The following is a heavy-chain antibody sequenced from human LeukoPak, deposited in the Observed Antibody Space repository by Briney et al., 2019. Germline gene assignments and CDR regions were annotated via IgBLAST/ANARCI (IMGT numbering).Heavy chain of an antibody. J-gene: IGHJ6*02. V-gene: IGHV3-30*02. Sequence: GGSLRLSCEASGFAFRSYGMHWVRQAPGKGLEWVAVMSSDGSTKYHSDSVKGRFTISRDNPENTLYLQMNSLRIEDTAVYYCAKDGRECSGETCRSYYYHYGMDVWGRGTTVTVSS. CDR2: MSSDGSTK. CDR3: AKDGRECSGETCRSYYYHYGMDV. D-gene: IGHD2-15*01. CDR1: GFAFRSYG.